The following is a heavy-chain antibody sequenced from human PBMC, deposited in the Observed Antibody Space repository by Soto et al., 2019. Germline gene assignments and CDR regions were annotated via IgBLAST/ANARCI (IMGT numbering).Heavy chain of an antibody. V-gene: IGHV4-30-2*01. CDR1: GGSISSGGYS. CDR2: NYHSGST. Sequence: QLQLQESGSGLVKPSQTLSLTCAVSGGSISSGGYSWSWIRQPPGKGLEWIGYNYHSGSTYYNPSLKSRVTISVDRSKNQFSLKVSSLTAADPAVYYCARVRRRLLWFGELLSWFYHWGQGTLVTVSS. D-gene: IGHD3-10*01. CDR3: ARVRRRLLWFGELLSWFYH. J-gene: IGHJ5*02.